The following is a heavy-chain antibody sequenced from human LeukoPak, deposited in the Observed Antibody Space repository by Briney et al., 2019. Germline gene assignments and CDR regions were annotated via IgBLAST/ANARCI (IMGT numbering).Heavy chain of an antibody. V-gene: IGHV1-2*02. CDR1: GYTFTGYY. CDR3: ARDDNYGSGSYYY. D-gene: IGHD3-10*01. Sequence: GASVKVSCKASGYTFTGYYMHWVRQAPGQGREWMGWINPNSGGTNYAQKFQGRVTMTRDTSISTAYMELSRLRSDDTAVYYCARDDNYGSGSYYYWGQGTLVTVSS. CDR2: INPNSGGT. J-gene: IGHJ4*02.